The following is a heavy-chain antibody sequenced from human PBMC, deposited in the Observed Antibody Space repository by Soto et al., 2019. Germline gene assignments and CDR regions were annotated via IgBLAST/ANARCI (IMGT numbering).Heavy chain of an antibody. CDR3: ARAPANYGDYALYDIDPDAFDI. V-gene: IGHV3-33*01. Sequence: GGSLRLSCAASGFTFSSYGMHWVRQAPGKGLEWVAVIWYDGSNKYYADSVKGRFTISRDNSKNTLYLQMNSLRAEDTAVYYCARAPANYGDYALYDIDPDAFDIWGQGTMVTVSS. CDR1: GFTFSSYG. CDR2: IWYDGSNK. J-gene: IGHJ3*02. D-gene: IGHD4-17*01.